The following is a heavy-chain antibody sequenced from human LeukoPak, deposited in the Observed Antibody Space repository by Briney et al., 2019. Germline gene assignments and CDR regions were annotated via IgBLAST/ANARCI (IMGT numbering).Heavy chain of an antibody. Sequence: NPSKTLSLTCTVSGGSISSSSYYWGWIRQPPGKGLEWIGSFYYSGSTYYNPSLKSRVTISVDTSKNQFSLRLSSVTAADTAVYYCASYGDYFDYWGQGTLVTVSS. CDR2: FYYSGST. CDR3: ASYGDYFDY. CDR1: GGSISSSSYY. J-gene: IGHJ4*02. V-gene: IGHV4-39*01. D-gene: IGHD4-17*01.